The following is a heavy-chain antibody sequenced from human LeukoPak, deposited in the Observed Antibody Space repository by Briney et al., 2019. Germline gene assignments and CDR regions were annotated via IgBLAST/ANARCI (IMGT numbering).Heavy chain of an antibody. D-gene: IGHD6-13*01. CDR2: IYYSGST. CDR3: ARGLSSTWYGHAYDI. V-gene: IGHV4-59*01. J-gene: IGHJ3*02. Sequence: WGTLCLTCSVSVGSLSIYCWSWVRQPPGKGLEWIGNIYYSGSTNYNSSLNSRVNISIDTSKNQFSLRLSSVTAADTAIYYCARGLSSTWYGHAYDIWGQGTMGTVCS. CDR1: VGSLSIYC.